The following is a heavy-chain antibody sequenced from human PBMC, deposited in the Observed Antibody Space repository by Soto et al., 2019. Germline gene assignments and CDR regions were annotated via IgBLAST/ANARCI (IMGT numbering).Heavy chain of an antibody. V-gene: IGHV4-34*01. D-gene: IGHD6-6*01. CDR2: INHSGST. CDR1: GVSFSGYY. J-gene: IGHJ6*02. Sequence: SETLSLTCAVYGVSFSGYYWSWIRQPPGKGLEWIGEINHSGSTNYNPSLKSRVTISVDTSKNQFSLKLSSVTAADTAVYYCARGFGAARNYYYYGMDVWGQGTTVTVSS. CDR3: ARGFGAARNYYYYGMDV.